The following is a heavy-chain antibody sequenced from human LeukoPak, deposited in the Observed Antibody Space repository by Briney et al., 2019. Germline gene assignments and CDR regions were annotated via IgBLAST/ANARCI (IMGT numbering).Heavy chain of an antibody. D-gene: IGHD3-10*01. CDR3: AAGAGITRY. CDR1: GLTFYDYA. Sequence: GGSLTLSCAASGLTFYDYAMHWVRQAPGKGLEWVSGITWNSGSIAYADSVKGRFTISRDNAKNSLYLQVNSLRSEDTALYYCAAGAGITRYWGQGTLVTVSS. CDR2: ITWNSGSI. V-gene: IGHV3-9*01. J-gene: IGHJ4*02.